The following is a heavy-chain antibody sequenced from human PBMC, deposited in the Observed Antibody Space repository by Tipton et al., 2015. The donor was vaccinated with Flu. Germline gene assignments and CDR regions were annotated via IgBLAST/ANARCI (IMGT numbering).Heavy chain of an antibody. J-gene: IGHJ6*02. CDR1: GFTFSNYA. CDR2: ISVSGGST. CDR3: AKGLQSGRNYFYGMDV. Sequence: SLRLSCVASGFTFSNYAMIWIRQAPGKGLEWVSAISVSGGSTYNSDSVRGRFTLSRDNSKDTLYLQMSSLRAEDTAIYYCAKGLQSGRNYFYGMDVGGQGTTVTVSS. V-gene: IGHV3-23*01. D-gene: IGHD2-15*01.